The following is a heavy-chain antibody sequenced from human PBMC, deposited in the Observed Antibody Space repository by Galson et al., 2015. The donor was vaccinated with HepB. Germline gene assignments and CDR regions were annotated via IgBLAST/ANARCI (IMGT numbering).Heavy chain of an antibody. CDR1: TYTFTTYG. V-gene: IGHV1-18*04. Sequence: SVKVSCKASTYTFTTYGISWVRQAPGQGLEWMGWISAYNGNTNYAQKLQGRVTMTTDTSTSTAYMELRSLRSDDTAVYYCARDESELVDAIWFGEAIFDYWGQGTL. CDR2: ISAYNGNT. CDR3: ARDESELVDAIWFGEAIFDY. D-gene: IGHD3-10*01. J-gene: IGHJ4*02.